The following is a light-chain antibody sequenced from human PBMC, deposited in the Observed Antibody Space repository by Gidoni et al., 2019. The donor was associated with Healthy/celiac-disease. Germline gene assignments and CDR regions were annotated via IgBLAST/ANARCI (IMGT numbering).Light chain of an antibody. CDR2: EVS. V-gene: IGLV2-14*01. CDR1: SSDVGGYNY. CDR3: SSYTSSSTVV. J-gene: IGLJ2*01. Sequence: QSALPQPASVSGSPGPSITISCTGTSSDVGGYNYVSWYQQHPGKAPKLMIYEVSNRPSGVSNRVSGSKSGNTASLTISGLQAEDEADYYCSSYTSSSTVVFGGGTKLTVL.